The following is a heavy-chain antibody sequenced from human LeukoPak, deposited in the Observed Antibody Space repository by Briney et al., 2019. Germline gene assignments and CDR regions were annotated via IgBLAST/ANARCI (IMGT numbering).Heavy chain of an antibody. J-gene: IGHJ4*02. D-gene: IGHD6-13*01. CDR2: IYYSGST. CDR1: GGSISSGDYY. Sequence: SQTLSLTCTVSGGSISSGDYYWSWIRQPPGKGLEWIGYIYYSGSTYYNPSLKSRVTISVDTSKNQFSLKLSSVTAADTAVYYCARSYSSSWYGGGFDYWGQGTLVTVSS. V-gene: IGHV4-30-4*08. CDR3: ARSYSSSWYGGGFDY.